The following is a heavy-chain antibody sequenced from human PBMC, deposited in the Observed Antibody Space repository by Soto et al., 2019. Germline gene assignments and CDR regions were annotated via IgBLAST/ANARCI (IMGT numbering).Heavy chain of an antibody. CDR3: AKELRYYYDSSGYVDY. CDR2: ISGSGGST. D-gene: IGHD3-22*01. J-gene: IGHJ4*02. Sequence: GGSLRLSCAASGFTFSSYAMSWVRQAPGKGLEWVSAISGSGGSTYYADSVKGRFTISRDNSENTLYLQMNSLRAEDTAVYYCAKELRYYYDSSGYVDYWGQGTLVTVSS. CDR1: GFTFSSYA. V-gene: IGHV3-23*01.